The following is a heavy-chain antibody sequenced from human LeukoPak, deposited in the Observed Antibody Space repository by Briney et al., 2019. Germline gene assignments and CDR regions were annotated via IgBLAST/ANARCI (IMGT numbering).Heavy chain of an antibody. D-gene: IGHD1-14*01. V-gene: IGHV3-74*01. CDR3: ATQQGGNPAY. CDR1: GLTFSNHW. CDR2: IPTDGSST. Sequence: EPGGPLRLSCAASGLTFSNHWMHWGRPAPGKGLVWVSRIPTDGSSTTYADSVKGRFTISRDNAKHMLYLPVHSVRAEDTAVLYCATQQGGNPAYWGQGTLVTVSS. J-gene: IGHJ4*02.